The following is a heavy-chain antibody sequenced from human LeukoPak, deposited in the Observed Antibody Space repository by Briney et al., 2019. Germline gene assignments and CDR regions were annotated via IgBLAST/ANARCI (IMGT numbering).Heavy chain of an antibody. CDR2: ISGSGGST. D-gene: IGHD3-10*01. V-gene: IGHV3-23*01. J-gene: IGHJ4*02. CDR1: GFTFNSYA. CDR3: AKDPFPMVRGNYYFDY. Sequence: PGGSLRLSCAASGFTFNSYAMSWVRQAPGKGLEWVSAISGSGGSTYYADSVKGRFTISRDNSKNTLYLQMNSLRAEDTAVYYCAKDPFPMVRGNYYFDYWGQGTLVTVSS.